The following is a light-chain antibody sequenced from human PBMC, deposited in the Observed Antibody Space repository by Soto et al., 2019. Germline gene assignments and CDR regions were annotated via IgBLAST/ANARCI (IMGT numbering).Light chain of an antibody. CDR3: CSFAGTYPYV. CDR1: ITDVGSYNY. V-gene: IGLV2-11*01. J-gene: IGLJ1*01. CDR2: DVS. Sequence: QSVLTQPRSVSGSPGQSVTISCTGTITDVGSYNYVSWYQQHPGKAPKLMIYDVSERPSGVPDRFSGSKSGNTASLTISGLRAEDEADYYCCSFAGTYPYVFGTGTKVTAL.